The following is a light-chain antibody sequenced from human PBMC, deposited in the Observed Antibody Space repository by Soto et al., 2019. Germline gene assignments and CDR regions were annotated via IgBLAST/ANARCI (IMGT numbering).Light chain of an antibody. Sequence: DVQVTQSPAAMSASVGDRVTSTCRASQDISGSLAWCQHQPGKAPKLLIYDASTLESGVPSRFSGFGSGTEFTLSISGLQPDDFGTYYCQQYYMGWTFGQGTKVDIK. CDR2: DAS. J-gene: IGKJ1*01. CDR1: QDISGS. V-gene: IGKV1-5*01. CDR3: QQYYMGWT.